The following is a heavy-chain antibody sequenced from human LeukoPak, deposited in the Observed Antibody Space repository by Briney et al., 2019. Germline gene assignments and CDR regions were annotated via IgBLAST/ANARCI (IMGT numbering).Heavy chain of an antibody. J-gene: IGHJ4*02. CDR2: ISYDGSNK. CDR3: AKAQHSIADLSHDY. D-gene: IGHD6-6*01. Sequence: SGGSLRLSCGASGFSFDAHDMHWVRQAPGKGLEWVAVISYDGSNKYYADSVKGRFTISRDNSKNTLYLQMNSLRAEDTAVYYCAKAQHSIADLSHDYWGQGTLVTVSS. CDR1: GFSFDAHD. V-gene: IGHV3-30*19.